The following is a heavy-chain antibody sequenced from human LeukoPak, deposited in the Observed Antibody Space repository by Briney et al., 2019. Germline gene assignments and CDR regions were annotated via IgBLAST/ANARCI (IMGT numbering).Heavy chain of an antibody. CDR2: IYYSGST. V-gene: IGHV4-59*01. CDR3: ARVLRYFDWPRGWFDP. J-gene: IGHJ5*02. CDR1: GGSISSYY. D-gene: IGHD3-9*01. Sequence: SETLSLTCTVSGGSISSYYWSWIRQPPGKGLEWIGYIYYSGSTNYNPSLKSRVTISVDTSKNQFSLKLSSVTAADPAVYYCARVLRYFDWPRGWFDPWGQGTLVTVSS.